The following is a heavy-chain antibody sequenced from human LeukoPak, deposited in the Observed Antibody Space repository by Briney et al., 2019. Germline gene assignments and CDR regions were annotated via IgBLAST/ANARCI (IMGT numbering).Heavy chain of an antibody. Sequence: SETLSLTCAVYGGSFSGYYWSWIRQPPGKGLEWIGSIYYSGSTYYNPSLKSRVTISVDTSRNQFSLKLSSVTATDTAVYYCARHGPHYFGPESWFDPWGQGTLVTVSS. V-gene: IGHV4-34*01. J-gene: IGHJ5*02. CDR1: GGSFSGYY. D-gene: IGHD3-10*01. CDR3: ARHGPHYFGPESWFDP. CDR2: IYYSGST.